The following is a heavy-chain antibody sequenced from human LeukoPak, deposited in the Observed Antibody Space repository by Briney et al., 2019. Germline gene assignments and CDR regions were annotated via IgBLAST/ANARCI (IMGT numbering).Heavy chain of an antibody. CDR1: GGTFSSYA. V-gene: IGHV1-69*04. Sequence: ASVKVSCKASGGTFSSYAISWVRQAPGQGLEWMGRIIPILGIANYAQKFQGRVTITADKSTSTAYMELSSLRSEDTAVYYCASLEYDSSGYQFDYWGQGTLVTVSS. CDR3: ASLEYDSSGYQFDY. J-gene: IGHJ4*02. D-gene: IGHD3-22*01. CDR2: IIPILGIA.